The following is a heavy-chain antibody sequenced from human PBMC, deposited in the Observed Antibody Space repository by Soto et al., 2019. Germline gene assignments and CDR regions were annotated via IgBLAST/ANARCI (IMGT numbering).Heavy chain of an antibody. V-gene: IGHV3-30-3*01. J-gene: IGHJ6*02. D-gene: IGHD4-17*01. CDR2: ISYDGSNK. CDR3: ARDGGTTVTTQDDYYYYGMDV. Sequence: GGSLRLSCAASGFTFSSYAMHWVRQAPGKGLEWVAVISYDGSNKYYADSVKGRFTISRDNSKNTLYLQMNSLRAEDTAVYYCARDGGTTVTTQDDYYYYGMDVWGQGTTVTVSS. CDR1: GFTFSSYA.